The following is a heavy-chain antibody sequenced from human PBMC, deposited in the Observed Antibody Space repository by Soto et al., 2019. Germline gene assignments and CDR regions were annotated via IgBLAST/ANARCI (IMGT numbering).Heavy chain of an antibody. CDR3: ARRDSSGWFDS. J-gene: IGHJ5*01. CDR2: IIPLFGKT. D-gene: IGHD6-19*01. V-gene: IGHV1-69*06. Sequence: PSVKVSCKASGGTFGSDALTWVRQAPGQGLEWMGGIIPLFGKTDYAQRFQGRVKFTADKTTSTAFMELSSLRSEDTAIFYCARRDSSGWFDSWCQGTLVTVS. CDR1: GGTFGSDA.